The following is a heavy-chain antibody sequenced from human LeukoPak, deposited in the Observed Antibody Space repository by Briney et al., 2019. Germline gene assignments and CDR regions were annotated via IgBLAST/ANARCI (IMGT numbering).Heavy chain of an antibody. D-gene: IGHD3-16*02. CDR3: ARLPDNTYYDYVWGSYRVSFDP. V-gene: IGHV4-61*05. J-gene: IGHJ5*02. Sequence: SETLSLTCIVSGGSISSSSYYWGWIRQPPGKGLEWIGYIYYLGSTNYSPSLKSRVTISVDTSKNQFSLKLSSVTAADTAVYYCARLPDNTYYDYVWGSYRVSFDPWGQGTLVTVSS. CDR2: IYYLGST. CDR1: GGSISSSSYY.